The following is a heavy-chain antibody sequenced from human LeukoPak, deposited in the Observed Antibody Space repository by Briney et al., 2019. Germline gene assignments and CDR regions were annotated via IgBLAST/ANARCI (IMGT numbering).Heavy chain of an antibody. D-gene: IGHD3-9*01. CDR3: ARTTKEFDILTGYYFDY. Sequence: GGSLRLSCAASGFTVGSNYMSWVRQAPGKGLEWVSVIYRGGSTYYADSVKGRFTISRDNSKNTLSLQMNSLRAVDTAVYYCARTTKEFDILTGYYFDYWGQGTLVTVSS. CDR1: GFTVGSNY. CDR2: IYRGGST. J-gene: IGHJ4*02. V-gene: IGHV3-53*01.